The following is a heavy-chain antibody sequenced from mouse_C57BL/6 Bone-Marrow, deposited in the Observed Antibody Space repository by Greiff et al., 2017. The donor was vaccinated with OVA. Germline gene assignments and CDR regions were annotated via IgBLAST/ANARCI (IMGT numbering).Heavy chain of an antibody. CDR2: ISDGGSYT. CDR1: GFTFSSYA. Sequence: EVQGVESGGGLVKPGGSLKLSCAASGFTFSSYAMSWVRQTPEKRLEWVATISDGGSYTYYPDNVKGRFTISRDNAKNNLYLQMSHLKSEDTAMYYCARGVLRYQYYFDYWGQGTTLTVSS. D-gene: IGHD1-1*01. J-gene: IGHJ2*01. V-gene: IGHV5-4*01. CDR3: ARGVLRYQYYFDY.